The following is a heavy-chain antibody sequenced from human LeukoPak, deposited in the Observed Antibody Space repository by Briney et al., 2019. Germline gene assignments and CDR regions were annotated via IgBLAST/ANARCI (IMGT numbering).Heavy chain of an antibody. CDR3: ARDQNV. CDR2: TNSGGTT. Sequence: GGSLRLSCAASGFTVSTNYMSWVRQAPGKGLEWVSVTNSGGTTHYAVSVKGRFTISRDNSKNTVYLQMNSLRTEDTAVYYCARDQNVWGQGTTVTVSS. V-gene: IGHV3-66*02. J-gene: IGHJ6*02. CDR1: GFTVSTNY.